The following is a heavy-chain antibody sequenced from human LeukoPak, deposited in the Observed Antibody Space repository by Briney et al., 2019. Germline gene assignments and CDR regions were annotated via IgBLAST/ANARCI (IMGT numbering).Heavy chain of an antibody. CDR2: IIPIFGTA. V-gene: IGHV1-69*13. CDR3: ARDREAGGSYYLDY. Sequence: ASVKVSCKASGGTFNSYAISWVRQAPGQGLEWMGGIIPIFGTANYAQKFQGRVTITADESTSTAYMELSSLRSEDTALYYCARDREAGGSYYLDYWGQGTLVTVSS. D-gene: IGHD1-26*01. J-gene: IGHJ4*02. CDR1: GGTFNSYA.